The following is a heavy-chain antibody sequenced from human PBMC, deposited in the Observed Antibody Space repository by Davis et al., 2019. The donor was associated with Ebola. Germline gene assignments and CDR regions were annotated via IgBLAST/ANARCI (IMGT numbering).Heavy chain of an antibody. V-gene: IGHV4-59*01. Sequence: SETLSLTCTVSGGSISNYYWSWSGQPPGKGLEWLGYISFSGNPNYSHYLESRVTISLDTSKNQFSLKLSSVTAADTTIYYCARDLGYDNWFDPWGQGILVTVSS. D-gene: IGHD5-12*01. CDR1: GGSISNYY. J-gene: IGHJ5*02. CDR3: ARDLGYDNWFDP. CDR2: ISFSGNP.